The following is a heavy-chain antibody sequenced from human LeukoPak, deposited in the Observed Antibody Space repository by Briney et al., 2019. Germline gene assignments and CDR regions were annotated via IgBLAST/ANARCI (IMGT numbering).Heavy chain of an antibody. CDR3: ARTGGIAARTGPPDY. CDR1: GFTFSSYS. V-gene: IGHV3-48*04. D-gene: IGHD6-6*01. J-gene: IGHJ4*02. CDR2: ISSSSSTI. Sequence: GGSLRLSCAASGFTFSSYSMNWVRQAPGKGLEWVSYISSSSSTIYYADSVKGRFTISRDNAKNSLYLQMNSLRAEDTAVYYCARTGGIAARTGPPDYWGQGTLVTVSS.